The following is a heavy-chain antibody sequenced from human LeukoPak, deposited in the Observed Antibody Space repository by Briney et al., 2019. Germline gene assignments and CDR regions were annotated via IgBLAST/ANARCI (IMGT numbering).Heavy chain of an antibody. CDR2: ISSDGSNR. J-gene: IGHJ4*02. CDR1: GFTFSSYA. V-gene: IGHV3-30*04. CDR3: ARGDHDYGDY. Sequence: GRSLRLSCAASGFTFSSYAMHWVRQAPGKGLEWVALISSDGSNRYYADSVKGRFTISRDNSKNTLYLQMNSLRAEDTAVYYCARGDHDYGDYWGQGTLVTVSS.